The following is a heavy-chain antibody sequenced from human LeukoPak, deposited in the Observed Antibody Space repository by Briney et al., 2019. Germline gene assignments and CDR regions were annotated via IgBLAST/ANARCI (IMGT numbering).Heavy chain of an antibody. CDR1: GGSISDYY. V-gene: IGHV4-59*01. D-gene: IGHD6-13*01. Sequence: SETLSLTCTVSGGSISDYYWSWIRQPPGKGLERIGYIYYSGSTNYNPSLKSRVTISVDTSKNQFSLKLSSVTAADTAVYYCARTSSSWYFDYWGQGTLVTVSS. J-gene: IGHJ4*02. CDR2: IYYSGST. CDR3: ARTSSSWYFDY.